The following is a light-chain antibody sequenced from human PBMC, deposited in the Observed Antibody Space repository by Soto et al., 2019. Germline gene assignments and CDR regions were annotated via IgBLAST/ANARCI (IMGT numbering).Light chain of an antibody. CDR2: GAS. J-gene: IGKJ1*01. Sequence: EIVMTQSPATLSVSPGERATLSRRASQSVSSSYLAWYQQKPGQAPRLLIYGASTRATGIPARFSGSGSGTEFTLTISSLQSEDFAVYYCQQYNNWPWTFGQGTKVDIK. CDR1: QSVSSSY. CDR3: QQYNNWPWT. V-gene: IGKV3-15*01.